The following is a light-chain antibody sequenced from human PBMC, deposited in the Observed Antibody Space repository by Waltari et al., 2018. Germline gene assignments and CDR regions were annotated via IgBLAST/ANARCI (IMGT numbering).Light chain of an antibody. V-gene: IGKV1-5*03. CDR2: KAS. Sequence: DIKMNQPPSTLSASVGDTVIMSCLASQTVDSWLAWYQQKPRQAPNLLIYKASSLESGVPSRFSGSGSGTEFTLTISSLQPDDFATYYCQQYISYPWTFGQGTKVEIK. CDR3: QQYISYPWT. J-gene: IGKJ1*01. CDR1: QTVDSW.